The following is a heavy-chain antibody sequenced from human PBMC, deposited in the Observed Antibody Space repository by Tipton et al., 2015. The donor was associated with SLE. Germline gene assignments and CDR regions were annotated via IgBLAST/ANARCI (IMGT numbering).Heavy chain of an antibody. CDR1: GFTVSSNY. V-gene: IGHV3-7*01. Sequence: SLRLSCAASGFTVSSNYMSWVRQAPGKGLEWVANIKQDGSEKYYVDSVKGRFTISRDNAKNSLYLQMNSLRAEDTAVYYCAREEFGVVIAIRYFDLWGRGTLVTVSS. CDR2: IKQDGSEK. J-gene: IGHJ2*01. CDR3: AREEFGVVIAIRYFDL. D-gene: IGHD2-21*01.